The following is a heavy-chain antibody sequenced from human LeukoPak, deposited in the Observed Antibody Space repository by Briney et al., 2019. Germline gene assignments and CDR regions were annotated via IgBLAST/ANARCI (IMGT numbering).Heavy chain of an antibody. CDR2: IIPILGIA. V-gene: IGHV1-69*04. J-gene: IGHJ4*02. Sequence: ASVKVSCKASGGTFSSYAISWVRQAPGQGLEWMGRIIPILGIANYAQKFQGRATITADKSTSTAYMELSRLRSDDTAVYYCARPNWNYEGCLTSWGQGTLVTVSS. CDR3: ARPNWNYEGCLTS. D-gene: IGHD1-7*01. CDR1: GGTFSSYA.